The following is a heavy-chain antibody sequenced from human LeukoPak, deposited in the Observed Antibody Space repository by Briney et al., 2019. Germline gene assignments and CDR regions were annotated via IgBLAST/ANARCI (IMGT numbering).Heavy chain of an antibody. CDR1: GFTFSSYE. V-gene: IGHV3-48*03. Sequence: AGGSLRLSCAASGFTFSSYEMNWLRQAPGKGLEWVSYISSSGSTIYYSDSVKGRFTISRDNAKNSLYLQMNSLRAEDTAVYYCATGLLLFGVGAFDIWGQGTMVTVSS. J-gene: IGHJ3*02. CDR3: ATGLLLFGVGAFDI. CDR2: ISSSGSTI. D-gene: IGHD3-22*01.